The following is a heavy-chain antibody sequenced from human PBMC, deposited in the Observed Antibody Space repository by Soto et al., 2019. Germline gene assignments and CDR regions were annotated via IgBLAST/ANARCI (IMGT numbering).Heavy chain of an antibody. V-gene: IGHV4-34*01. J-gene: IGHJ4*02. CDR3: ARVGHSGYGPRHFDY. CDR2: INHSGST. D-gene: IGHD5-12*01. CDR1: GGSFSGYY. Sequence: SETLSLTCAVYGGSFSGYYWSWIRQPPGKGLEWIGEINHSGSTNYNPSLKSRVTISVDTSKNQFSLKLSSVTAADTAVYYCARVGHSGYGPRHFDYWAQGTLVTVSS.